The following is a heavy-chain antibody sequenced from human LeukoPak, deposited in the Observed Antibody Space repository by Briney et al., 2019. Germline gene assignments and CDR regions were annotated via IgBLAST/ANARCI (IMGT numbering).Heavy chain of an antibody. CDR2: IIPILGIA. CDR1: GGTFSSYA. D-gene: IGHD5-12*01. J-gene: IGHJ3*02. CDR3: ARDRRWLRLGKTDAFDI. Sequence: SVKVSCKASGGTFSSYAISWVRQAPGQGLEWMGRIIPILGIANYAQKFQGRVTITAGKSTSTAYMELSSLRSEDTAVYYCARDRRWLRLGKTDAFDIWGQGTMVTVSS. V-gene: IGHV1-69*04.